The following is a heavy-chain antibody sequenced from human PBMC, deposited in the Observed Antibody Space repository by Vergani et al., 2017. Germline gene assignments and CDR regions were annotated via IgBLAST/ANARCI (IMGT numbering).Heavy chain of an antibody. CDR2: IYWNDDK. V-gene: IGHV2-5*01. D-gene: IGHD3-3*01. CDR1: GFSLTTSGVG. J-gene: IGHJ3*01. Sequence: QITLKESGPTLVKPTPTLTLPCSFSGFSLTTSGVGVGWIRQPPGKAPEWLALIYWNDDKRYNSSLKTRLAITKDTSKNQVVLTMTNMDPEDTATYYCAHRPHWNGFYKAFDVWGQGTMVTVSP. CDR3: AHRPHWNGFYKAFDV.